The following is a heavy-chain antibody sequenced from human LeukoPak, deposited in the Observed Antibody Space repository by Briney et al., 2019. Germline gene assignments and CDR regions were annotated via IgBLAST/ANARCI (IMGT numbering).Heavy chain of an antibody. Sequence: GGSLRLSCAASGFTFSDYYMSWVRQAPGKGLEWVSSISSSSSYIYYADSVKGRFTISRDNAKNSLYLQMNSLRAEDTAVYYCAREGVYYYDSSGYPFDYWGQGTLVTVSS. D-gene: IGHD3-22*01. CDR2: ISSSSSYI. CDR1: GFTFSDYY. CDR3: AREGVYYYDSSGYPFDY. J-gene: IGHJ4*02. V-gene: IGHV3-21*01.